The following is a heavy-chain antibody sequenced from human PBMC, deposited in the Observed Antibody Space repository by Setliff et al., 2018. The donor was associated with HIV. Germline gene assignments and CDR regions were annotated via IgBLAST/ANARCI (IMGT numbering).Heavy chain of an antibody. J-gene: IGHJ4*02. CDR3: GRLETGPATSAYGPFNS. Sequence: SETLSLTCAVYGGSFSGDYWTWIRQPPGKGLEWIGEISHRGSTNYNPSLKSRVTISVETSKNHLSLKLTSLTAADTAVYCCGRLETGPATSAYGPFNSWGQGKMVTVSS. CDR1: GGSFSGDY. V-gene: IGHV4-34*01. D-gene: IGHD4-17*01. CDR2: ISHRGST.